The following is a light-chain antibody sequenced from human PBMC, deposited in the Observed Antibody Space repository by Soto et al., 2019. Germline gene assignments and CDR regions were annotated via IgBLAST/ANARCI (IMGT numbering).Light chain of an antibody. CDR1: QSISNW. V-gene: IGKV1-5*01. CDR3: QQYISYLCT. CDR2: DAS. Sequence: DIQMTQSPSTLSASVGDRVTITCRASQSISNWLAWYQQKPGKAPKLLISDASSLRSGVPSRFSGSGSGTEFTLSISSLQPDDSETYYCQQYISYLCTFGQGTKVEIK. J-gene: IGKJ1*01.